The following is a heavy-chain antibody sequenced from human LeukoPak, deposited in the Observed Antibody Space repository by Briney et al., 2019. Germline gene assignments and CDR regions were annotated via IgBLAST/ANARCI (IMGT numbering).Heavy chain of an antibody. CDR2: INPSGGST. V-gene: IGHV1-46*01. D-gene: IGHD6-13*01. J-gene: IGHJ6*04. Sequence: ASVKVSCKASGYTFTSYYMHWVRQAPRQGLEWLGIINPSGGSTSYAQKFQGRVTMTRDTSTSTVYMELSSLRSEDTAVYYCAISRRAAAPDGMDVWGKGTTGTVSS. CDR1: GYTFTSYY. CDR3: AISRRAAAPDGMDV.